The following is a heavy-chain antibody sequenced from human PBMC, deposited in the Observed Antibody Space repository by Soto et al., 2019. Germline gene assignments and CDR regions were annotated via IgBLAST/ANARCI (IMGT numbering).Heavy chain of an antibody. J-gene: IGHJ5*02. CDR2: IYYSGST. CDR1: GGSISSGGYY. CDR3: ARAVTFEWGYCSGGSCYSMGTWFDP. D-gene: IGHD2-15*01. V-gene: IGHV4-31*03. Sequence: TSETLSLTCTVSGGSISSGGYYWSWIRQHPGKGLEWIGYIYYSGSTYYNPSLKSRVTISVDTSKNQFSLKLSSVTAADTAVYYCARAVTFEWGYCSGGSCYSMGTWFDPWGQGTLVTVSS.